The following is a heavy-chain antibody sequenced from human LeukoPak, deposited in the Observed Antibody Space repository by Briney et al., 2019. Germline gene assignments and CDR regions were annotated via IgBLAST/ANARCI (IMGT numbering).Heavy chain of an antibody. J-gene: IGHJ4*02. Sequence: GGSLRLSCAASGFTFSSYAMHWVRQAPGKGLEWVAVISYDGSNKYYADSVKGRFAISRDNSKNTLYLQMNSLRAEDTAVYYCARVGEGEMIYWGQGTLVTVSS. CDR3: ARVGEGEMIY. CDR1: GFTFSSYA. V-gene: IGHV3-30*09. D-gene: IGHD3-10*01. CDR2: ISYDGSNK.